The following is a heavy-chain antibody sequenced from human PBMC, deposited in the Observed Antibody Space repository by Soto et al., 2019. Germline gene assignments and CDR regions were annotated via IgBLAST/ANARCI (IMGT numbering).Heavy chain of an antibody. J-gene: IGHJ4*02. CDR1: GDTLTDYY. D-gene: IGHD2-21*02. V-gene: IGHV1-46*01. Sequence: QVQLMQSGAEVKKPGASVKVSCKASGDTLTDYYIHWLRQAPGQGLEWMGTVNPSGGHTTYAQHFLGRVNMTRDTSTSTLYMELTSLTSDDTAIYYCARGGHVVVVTAALDYWGQGTLVTVSS. CDR2: VNPSGGHT. CDR3: ARGGHVVVVTAALDY.